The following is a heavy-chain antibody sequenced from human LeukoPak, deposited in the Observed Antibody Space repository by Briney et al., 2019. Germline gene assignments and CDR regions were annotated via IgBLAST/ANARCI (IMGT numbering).Heavy chain of an antibody. V-gene: IGHV4-38-2*01. J-gene: IGHJ4*02. CDR1: GYSISSGYY. CDR2: IYHSGSP. D-gene: IGHD2-15*01. Sequence: MSSETLSPTCAVSGYSISSGYYWGWIRQPPGKGLEWIGSIYHSGSPSYNPSLKSRVTISVDTSKNQFSLKLSSVTAADTAVYYCARHPTAATIDYWGQGTLVTVSS. CDR3: ARHPTAATIDY.